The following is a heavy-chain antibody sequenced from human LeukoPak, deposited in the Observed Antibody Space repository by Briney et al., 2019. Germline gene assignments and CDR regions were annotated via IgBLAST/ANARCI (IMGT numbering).Heavy chain of an antibody. J-gene: IGHJ4*02. CDR2: LFGSGGST. D-gene: IGHD2-2*01. CDR3: VKYWSCSYCYAY. CDR1: GFTFDSDG. V-gene: IGHV3-23*01. Sequence: GGTLRLSCVASGFTFDSDGMAWVRQAPGRGLEWVSTLFGSGGSTYYADSVKGRFIISRDNSKNTLYLQMNSLRAEDTAIYYCVKYWSCSYCYAYWGQGTLVTVSS.